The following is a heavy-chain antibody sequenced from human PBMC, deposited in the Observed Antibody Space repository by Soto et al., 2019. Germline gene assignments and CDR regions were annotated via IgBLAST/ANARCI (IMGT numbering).Heavy chain of an antibody. D-gene: IGHD2-2*01. CDR3: ARHGCSSTSCYDNYYYYGMDV. V-gene: IGHV5-51*01. Sequence: LGESLKISCKGSGYSFTIYCIGWVRQRPWKGLEWMGIIYPGDSDTRYSPSFQGQVTISADKSISTAYLQWSSLKASDTAMYYCARHGCSSTSCYDNYYYYGMDVWGQGTTVTVSS. J-gene: IGHJ6*02. CDR1: GYSFTIYC. CDR2: IYPGDSDT.